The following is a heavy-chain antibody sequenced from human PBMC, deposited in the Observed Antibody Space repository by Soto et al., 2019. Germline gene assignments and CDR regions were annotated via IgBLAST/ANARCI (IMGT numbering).Heavy chain of an antibody. D-gene: IGHD6-6*01. CDR2: INAGNGNT. CDR3: ARRSIATRYFDY. V-gene: IGHV1-3*01. CDR1: GYTFTSYA. J-gene: IGHJ4*02. Sequence: QVQLVQSGAEVKKPGASVKVSCKASGYTFTSYAMHWVRQAPGQSLEWMGWINAGNGNTKYSQKFQGRVNITRDTSASTTYMELSSLRSEDTAVYYCARRSIATRYFDYWGQGTLVTVSS.